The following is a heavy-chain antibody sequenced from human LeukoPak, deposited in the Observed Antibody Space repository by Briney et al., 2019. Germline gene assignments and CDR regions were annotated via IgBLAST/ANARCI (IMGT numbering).Heavy chain of an antibody. CDR2: ISWNSGSI. Sequence: GGSLRLSCAASGFTFDDYAMHWVRQAPGKGLEWVSGISWNSGSIGCADSVKGRFTISRDNAKNSLYLQMNSLRAEDTALYYCAKDVNYYGSGADYWGQGTLVTVSS. CDR3: AKDVNYYGSGADY. CDR1: GFTFDDYA. J-gene: IGHJ4*02. V-gene: IGHV3-9*01. D-gene: IGHD3-10*01.